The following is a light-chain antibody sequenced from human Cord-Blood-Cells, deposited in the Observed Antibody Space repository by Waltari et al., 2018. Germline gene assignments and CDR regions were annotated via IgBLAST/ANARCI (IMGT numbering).Light chain of an antibody. V-gene: IGKV3-11*01. CDR1: QGGSSY. Sequence: EIVLTQSPATLSLSPGERATLSCRASQGGSSYLAWYQQKPGQAPRLLIYDASNRATVIPARFSGSGSGTDFTLTISSLEPEDFAVYYCQQRSNWPRMYTFGQGTKLEIK. CDR3: QQRSNWPRMYT. CDR2: DAS. J-gene: IGKJ2*01.